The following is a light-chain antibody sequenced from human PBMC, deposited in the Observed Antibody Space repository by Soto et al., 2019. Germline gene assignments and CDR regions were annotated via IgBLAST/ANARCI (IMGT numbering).Light chain of an antibody. Sequence: QSALTQPASVSGSPGQSITISCSGTSSDVGSYDYVAWYQQFPGKTPKLMIYGVSSRPSGVSSRFSGSKSGNTASLTISGLQAEDEADYYCISYTSDNRNYVFGTGTKLTVL. CDR3: ISYTSDNRNYV. J-gene: IGLJ1*01. V-gene: IGLV2-14*01. CDR1: SSDVGSYDY. CDR2: GVS.